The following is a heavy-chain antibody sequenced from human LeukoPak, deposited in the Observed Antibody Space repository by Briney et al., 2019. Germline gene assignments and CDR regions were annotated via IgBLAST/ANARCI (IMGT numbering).Heavy chain of an antibody. Sequence: GASVKVSCKASGYTFTSYYMHWVRQAPGQGLEWTGIINPSGGSTSYAQRFQGRVTMTRDTSTSTVYMELSSLRSEDTAVYYCARETTHDYGDYVPFDYWGQGTLVTVSS. CDR3: ARETTHDYGDYVPFDY. CDR2: INPSGGST. CDR1: GYTFTSYY. V-gene: IGHV1-46*01. D-gene: IGHD4-17*01. J-gene: IGHJ4*02.